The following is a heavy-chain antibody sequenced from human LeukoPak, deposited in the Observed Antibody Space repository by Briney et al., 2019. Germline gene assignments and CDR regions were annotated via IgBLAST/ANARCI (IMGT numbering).Heavy chain of an antibody. V-gene: IGHV3-30*01. J-gene: IGHJ6*03. Sequence: GASLRLSCAASGFTFSDYTFHWVREAPGNGLEWVAVISDGGGNKYYADSVKGRFTVSRDNSKNTLYLQMTSLRAEDTAVYYCAREINYYFYMDVWGKGTTVAVS. CDR1: GFTFSDYT. CDR2: ISDGGGNK. CDR3: AREINYYFYMDV.